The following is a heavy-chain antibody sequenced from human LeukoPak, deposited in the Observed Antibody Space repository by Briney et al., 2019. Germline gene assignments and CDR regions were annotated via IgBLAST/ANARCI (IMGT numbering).Heavy chain of an antibody. D-gene: IGHD3-10*01. V-gene: IGHV1-46*01. CDR1: GYTFTSYY. CDR3: ARDGGSLLWFGELSPYYFDY. CDR2: INPSGGST. J-gene: IGHJ4*02. Sequence: ASVKVSCKASGYTFTSYYMHWVRQAPGQGLEWMGIINPSGGSTSYAQKFQGRVTMTRDTSISTAYMELSRLRSDDTAVYYCARDGGSLLWFGELSPYYFDYWGQGTLVTVSS.